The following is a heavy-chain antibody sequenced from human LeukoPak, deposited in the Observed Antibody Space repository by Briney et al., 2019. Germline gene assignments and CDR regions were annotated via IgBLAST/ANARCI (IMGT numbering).Heavy chain of an antibody. CDR1: GGSISSYY. V-gene: IGHV4-4*07. Sequence: PSETLSLTCTVSGGSISSYYWSWLRQPAGKGLEWIGRIYTSGSTNYNPSLNSRVTMSVDTSKNQFSLKLSSVTAADTAVYYCARLYSSSWYGEDYFDYWGQGTLVTVSS. CDR2: IYTSGST. D-gene: IGHD6-13*01. CDR3: ARLYSSSWYGEDYFDY. J-gene: IGHJ4*02.